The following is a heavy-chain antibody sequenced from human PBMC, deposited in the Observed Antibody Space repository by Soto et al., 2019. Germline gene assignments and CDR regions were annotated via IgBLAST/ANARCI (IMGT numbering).Heavy chain of an antibody. Sequence: QVQLVQSGGGVVQPGGSLRLSCAASGFTFSSYAIHWVRQAPGKGLEWVADVSFDGSHKTYAVPVRGRFTISRDNSKKTVYVQMNSLRAEDTALYYCAKLGDAGSGYFDFWGQGTQVAVSS. V-gene: IGHV3-30*18. J-gene: IGHJ5*01. CDR2: VSFDGSHK. CDR1: GFTFSSYA. CDR3: AKLGDAGSGYFDF. D-gene: IGHD3-3*01.